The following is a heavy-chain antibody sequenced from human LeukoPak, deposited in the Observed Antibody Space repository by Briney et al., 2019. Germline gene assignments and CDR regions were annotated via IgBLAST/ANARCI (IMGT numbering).Heavy chain of an antibody. V-gene: IGHV3-64D*06. CDR2: ISTNGGST. D-gene: IGHD2-21*01. CDR3: VRGDRWFEP. Sequence: GGSLRLSCSASGFPFSNYAIHWVRKAPGQGLQYFSAISTNGGSTYYADSVKGRFTISRDNSKNTLYLQMSSLRAEDTAVYYCVRGDRWFEPWGQGTLVTVSS. J-gene: IGHJ5*02. CDR1: GFPFSNYA.